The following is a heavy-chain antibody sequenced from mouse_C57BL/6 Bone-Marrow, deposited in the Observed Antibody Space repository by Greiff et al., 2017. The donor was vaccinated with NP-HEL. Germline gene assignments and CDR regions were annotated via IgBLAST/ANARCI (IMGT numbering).Heavy chain of an antibody. V-gene: IGHV1-69*01. D-gene: IGHD6-1*01. J-gene: IGHJ3*01. CDR3: ARGPTPFAY. Sequence: QVQLQQPGAELVMPGASVKLSCKASGYTFTSYWMHWVKQRPGQGLEWIGEIDPSDSYTNYNQKFKGKSTLTVDTSSSTAYMQLSSLTSEDAAVYYCARGPTPFAYGGRGTLVTVSA. CDR1: GYTFTSYW. CDR2: IDPSDSYT.